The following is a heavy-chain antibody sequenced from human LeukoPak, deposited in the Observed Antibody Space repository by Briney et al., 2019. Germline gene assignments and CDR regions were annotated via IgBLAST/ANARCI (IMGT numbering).Heavy chain of an antibody. CDR2: IDTSSTTM. J-gene: IGHJ4*02. V-gene: IGHV3-48*01. D-gene: IGHD5/OR15-5a*01. CDR1: GFTFSSYS. Sequence: PGGSLRLSCAASGFTFSSYSMNWVRQAPGKGLEWVSFIDTSSTTMYYTDSVKGRFTISRDNSKNTLYLQMNSLRAEDTAVYYCASVSFYGPDYWGQGTLVTVSS. CDR3: ASVSFYGPDY.